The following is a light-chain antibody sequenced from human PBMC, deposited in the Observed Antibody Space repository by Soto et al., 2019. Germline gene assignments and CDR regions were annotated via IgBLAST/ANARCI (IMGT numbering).Light chain of an antibody. V-gene: IGKV1-27*01. Sequence: DIQMTQSPSSLSASVGDRVTITCRASQCISNYLAWYQQKPGKVPKLLIYAASTLQSGVPSRFSGSGSGTDFTLTISSLQPEDVATYYCQKYNSAATFGQGTKV. CDR3: QKYNSAAT. CDR1: QCISNY. CDR2: AAS. J-gene: IGKJ1*01.